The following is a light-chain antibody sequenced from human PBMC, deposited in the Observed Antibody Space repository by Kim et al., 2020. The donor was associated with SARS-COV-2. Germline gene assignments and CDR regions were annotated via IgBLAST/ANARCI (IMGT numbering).Light chain of an antibody. Sequence: GQSVTISCTGSSSDVGAYNYDSWYQQHPGQAPKLVICDVNRRPSGVPDRFSGSKSGNTASLTISGVQAEDEADYYCCSYAGTYTWVFGGGTQLTVL. CDR2: DVN. CDR3: CSYAGTYTWV. V-gene: IGLV2-11*03. CDR1: SSDVGAYNY. J-gene: IGLJ3*02.